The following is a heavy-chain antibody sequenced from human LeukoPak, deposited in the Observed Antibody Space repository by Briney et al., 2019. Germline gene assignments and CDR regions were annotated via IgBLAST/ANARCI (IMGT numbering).Heavy chain of an antibody. J-gene: IGHJ6*03. CDR2: INHSGST. V-gene: IGHV4-34*01. D-gene: IGHD2-2*01. Sequence: SETLSLTCAVYGGSFSGYYWSWIRQPPGKGLEWIGEINHSGSTNYNPSLKSRVTISVDTSKNQFTLKLSSVTAADTAVYYCARGPASIVVVPAGHYYYYMDVWGKGTTVTVSS. CDR3: ARGPASIVVVPAGHYYYYMDV. CDR1: GGSFSGYY.